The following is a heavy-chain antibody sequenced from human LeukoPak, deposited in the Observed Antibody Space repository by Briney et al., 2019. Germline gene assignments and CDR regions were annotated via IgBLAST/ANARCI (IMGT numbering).Heavy chain of an antibody. D-gene: IGHD3-22*01. J-gene: IGHJ6*02. Sequence: SETLSLTCTVSGGSVSSNTYYWSWIRQPPGKGLEWIGDIYYSGSTNYNPSLKSRVTISVDTSKNQFSLKLSSVTAADTAVYYCARDRGYYDSSGYYYYYGMDVWGQGTTVTVSS. V-gene: IGHV4-61*01. CDR1: GGSVSSNTYY. CDR3: ARDRGYYDSSGYYYYYGMDV. CDR2: IYYSGST.